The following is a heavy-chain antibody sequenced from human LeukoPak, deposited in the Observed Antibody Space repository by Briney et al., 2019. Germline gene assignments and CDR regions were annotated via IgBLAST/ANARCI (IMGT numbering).Heavy chain of an antibody. CDR2: IYYSGST. D-gene: IGHD3-10*01. Sequence: SETLSLTCTVSGGSISSYYWSWIRQPPGKGLEWIGYIYYSGSTNYNPSLKSRVTISVDTSKNQLSLKLSSVTAADTAVYYCARAYGDPGLYGMGVWGQGTTVTVSS. V-gene: IGHV4-59*01. CDR1: GGSISSYY. CDR3: ARAYGDPGLYGMGV. J-gene: IGHJ6*02.